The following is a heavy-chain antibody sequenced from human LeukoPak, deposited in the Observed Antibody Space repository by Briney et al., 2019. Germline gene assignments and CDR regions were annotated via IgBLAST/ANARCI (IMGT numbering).Heavy chain of an antibody. D-gene: IGHD3-10*01. CDR2: IHPGGDT. CDR1: GFTVNSNF. J-gene: IGHJ4*02. CDR3: ARAGASESGKYYNDY. Sequence: GGSLRLSCAASGFTVNSNFMNWVRQAPGKGLEWVSFIHPGGDTYHADSVRGRFTISRDNSKNTVFLQMNSLRAEDTAVYYCARAGASESGKYYNDYWGQGTLVTVSS. V-gene: IGHV3-66*01.